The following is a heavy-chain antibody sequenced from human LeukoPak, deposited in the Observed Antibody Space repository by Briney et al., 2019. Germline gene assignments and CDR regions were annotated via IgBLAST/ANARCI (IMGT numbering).Heavy chain of an antibody. CDR3: AKFRGFCSGGSCYYFDS. V-gene: IGHV3-23*01. J-gene: IGHJ4*02. CDR1: AFTFGSYA. D-gene: IGHD2-15*01. Sequence: GGSMTLARAAYAFTFGSYAMSWDRQAAGKVLEWVSALSGSGGSTYYADSVKGRFTISRDNSKNTLYLQMNRLRAEDTAVYYCAKFRGFCSGGSCYYFDSWGQGTLVTVSS. CDR2: LSGSGGST.